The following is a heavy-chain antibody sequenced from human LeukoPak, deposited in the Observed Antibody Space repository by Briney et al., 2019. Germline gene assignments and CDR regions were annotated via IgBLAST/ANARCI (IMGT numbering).Heavy chain of an antibody. V-gene: IGHV3-30-3*01. CDR2: ISYDGSNK. D-gene: IGHD3-10*01. Sequence: GGSLRLSCAASGFTSSSYAMHWVRQAPGKGLEWVAVISYDGSNKYYADSVKGRFTISRDNSKNTLYLQMNSLRAEDTAVYYCARDSGVRGVPDAFDIWGQGTMVTVSS. J-gene: IGHJ3*02. CDR1: GFTSSSYA. CDR3: ARDSGVRGVPDAFDI.